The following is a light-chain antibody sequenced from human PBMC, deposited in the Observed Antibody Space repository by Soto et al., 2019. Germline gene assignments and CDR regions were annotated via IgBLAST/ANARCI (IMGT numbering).Light chain of an antibody. CDR2: GAS. V-gene: IGKV3-15*01. CDR1: QSVTSN. CDR3: QQYNDWPPLT. Sequence: EVVMTQSPATLSVFPGESATLSCRASQSVTSNLAWYQWRPGQAPRLLIYGASTRATGIPARFSGSGSGTEFTLTISSLQSEDIAVYYCQQYNDWPPLTFGGGTRVEIK. J-gene: IGKJ4*01.